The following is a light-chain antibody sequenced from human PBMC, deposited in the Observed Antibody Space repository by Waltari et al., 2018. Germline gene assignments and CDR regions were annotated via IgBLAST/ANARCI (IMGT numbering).Light chain of an antibody. CDR1: SSNIGGNY. Sequence: QSVLTQPPSTSGTPGQRVTISCSGSSSNIGGNYVHWYQQLPGTAPKLLIYRNNQRPSGGPDRFAGSKSGTSASLAISGLRSEDEADYYCAAWDDSLSGYVLGIGTKIAVL. V-gene: IGLV1-47*01. J-gene: IGLJ1*01. CDR2: RNN. CDR3: AAWDDSLSGYV.